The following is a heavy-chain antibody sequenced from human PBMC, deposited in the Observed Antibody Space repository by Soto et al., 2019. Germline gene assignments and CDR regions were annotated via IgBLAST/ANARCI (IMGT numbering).Heavy chain of an antibody. CDR3: ARVLGGNYSSSSGFFDY. Sequence: QVQLQESGPGLVKPSGTLSLTCAVSSGSISSSNWWSWVRQPPGKGLEWIGEIYHGGSTNYNPSLKSRVTISVDKSKNQFSLKLSSVTAADTAVYYCARVLGGNYSSSSGFFDYWGQGTLVTVSS. D-gene: IGHD6-6*01. J-gene: IGHJ4*02. CDR1: SGSISSSNW. V-gene: IGHV4-4*02. CDR2: IYHGGST.